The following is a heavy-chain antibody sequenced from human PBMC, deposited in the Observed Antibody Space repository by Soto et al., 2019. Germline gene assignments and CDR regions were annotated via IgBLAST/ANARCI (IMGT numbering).Heavy chain of an antibody. CDR1: GYTFTSYG. CDR2: ISAYNGNT. V-gene: IGHV1-18*01. J-gene: IGHJ4*02. Sequence: ASVKVSCKASGYTFTSYGISWVRQAPGQGLEWMGWISAYNGNTNYAQKLQGRVTMTTDTSTSTAYMELRSLRSDDTAVYYCARVAPLNYYDSSGYYPYWGQGTLVTVPQ. D-gene: IGHD3-22*01. CDR3: ARVAPLNYYDSSGYYPY.